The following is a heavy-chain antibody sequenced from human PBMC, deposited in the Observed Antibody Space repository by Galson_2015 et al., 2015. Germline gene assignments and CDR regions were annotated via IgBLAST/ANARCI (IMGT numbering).Heavy chain of an antibody. CDR3: ARDPLWDRTVGFDY. CDR2: VSGSGGST. D-gene: IGHD3-16*01. Sequence: SLRLSCAASGFSFSSYAMSWVRPAPGKGLAWVSDVSGSGGSTYYADSVKGRFTISRDNAKNTLYLQMNSLRAEDTAVYYCARDPLWDRTVGFDYWGQGTLVTVSS. J-gene: IGHJ4*02. V-gene: IGHV3-23*01. CDR1: GFSFSSYA.